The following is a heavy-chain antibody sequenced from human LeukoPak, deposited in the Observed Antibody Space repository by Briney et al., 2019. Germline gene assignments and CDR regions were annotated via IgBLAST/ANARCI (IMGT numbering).Heavy chain of an antibody. V-gene: IGHV4-39*07. CDR3: ARVLGAAYDFWSGYLSQSDNDY. Sequence: PSETLSLTCTVSGGSISSSSYYWGWIRQPLGKGLEWIGSIYYSGSTHYNPSLKSRVTISVDTSKNQFSLKLSSVTAADTAVYYCARVLGAAYDFWSGYLSQSDNDYWGQGTLVTVSS. J-gene: IGHJ4*02. CDR1: GGSISSSSYY. D-gene: IGHD3-3*01. CDR2: IYYSGST.